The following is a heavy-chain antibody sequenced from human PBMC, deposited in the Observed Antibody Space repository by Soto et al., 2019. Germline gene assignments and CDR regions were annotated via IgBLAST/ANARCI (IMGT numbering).Heavy chain of an antibody. CDR3: ARDHITGTWYFDY. J-gene: IGHJ4*02. CDR2: TRNKANSYTT. CDR1: GFTFSDHY. Sequence: GGSLRLSCAASGFTFSDHYMDWVRQAPGKGLEWVGRTRNKANSYTTEYAASVKGRFTISRDDSKNSLYLQMNSLKTEDTAVYYCARDHITGTWYFDYWGQGTLVTVSS. V-gene: IGHV3-72*01. D-gene: IGHD1-20*01.